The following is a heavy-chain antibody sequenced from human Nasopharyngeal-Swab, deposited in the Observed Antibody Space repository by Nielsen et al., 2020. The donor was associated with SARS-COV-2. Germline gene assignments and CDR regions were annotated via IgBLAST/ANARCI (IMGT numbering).Heavy chain of an antibody. Sequence: ESLKISCAASGFTFRSYWMSWVRQPPGKGLEWIGEINHSGSTNNNPSLKSRVTISVDTSKNQFSLKLSSVTAADTAVYYCARHVSSGWYNYNWFDPWGQGTLVTVSS. CDR3: ARHVSSGWYNYNWFDP. J-gene: IGHJ5*02. CDR1: GFTFRSYW. V-gene: IGHV4-34*01. D-gene: IGHD6-19*01. CDR2: INHSGST.